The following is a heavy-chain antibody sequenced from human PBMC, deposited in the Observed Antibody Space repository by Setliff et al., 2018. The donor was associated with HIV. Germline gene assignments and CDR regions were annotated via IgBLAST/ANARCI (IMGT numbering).Heavy chain of an antibody. V-gene: IGHV4-61*09. J-gene: IGHJ4*02. CDR2: IYTSGST. CDR3: ATGSGWPLLGY. CDR1: GGSISSGTSY. D-gene: IGHD6-19*01. Sequence: SETLSLTCPVSGGSISSGTSYWSWIRQPAGKGLEWIGHIYTSGSTNYNPSLQSRVSISVDTSNNQFSLHLTSVTAADTAVYYCATGSGWPLLGYWGQGTLVTVSS.